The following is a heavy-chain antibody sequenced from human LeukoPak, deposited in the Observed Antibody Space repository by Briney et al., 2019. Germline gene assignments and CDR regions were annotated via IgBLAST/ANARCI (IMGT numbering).Heavy chain of an antibody. D-gene: IGHD2-15*01. CDR3: ARVGYTDTWYSSPPFDY. J-gene: IGHJ4*02. CDR2: IYSGGST. Sequence: GGSLRLSCAVSGFTVSSNYMSWVRQAPGKGLEWVSIIYSGGSTYYADSAKGRFTISRDNSKNILYLQMNSLRAEDTALYYCARVGYTDTWYSSPPFDYWGQGTLVTVSS. V-gene: IGHV3-66*01. CDR1: GFTVSSNY.